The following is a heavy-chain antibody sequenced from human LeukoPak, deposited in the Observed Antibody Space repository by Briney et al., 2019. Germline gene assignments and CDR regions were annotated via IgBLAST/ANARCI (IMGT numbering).Heavy chain of an antibody. V-gene: IGHV3-23*01. J-gene: IGHJ4*02. CDR2: ISGAAGST. CDR3: AKDAIRGHYY. CDR1: GFTFSSYA. Sequence: PGGSLRLSCAASGFTFSSYAMSWVRQAPGRGLEWVSAISGAAGSTYYADSVRGRFTISRDNPQNTLYLQMSSLRSEDTAVYYCAKDAIRGHYYWGLGTLVAVSS.